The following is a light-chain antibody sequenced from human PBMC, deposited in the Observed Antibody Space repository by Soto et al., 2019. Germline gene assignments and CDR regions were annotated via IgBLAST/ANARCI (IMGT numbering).Light chain of an antibody. CDR1: QPIRTW. J-gene: IGKJ1*01. CDR2: DAS. V-gene: IGKV1-5*01. CDR3: HQYNYYRPT. Sequence: DIQVTQTPSTLSESVGDRLTITCRASQPIRTWLAWYQEKPGKXPKXXIYDASSLEGGVPSRFSGSGYGTAGTITISSLQPDDGATYYGHQYNYYRPTFGQGTKVDIK.